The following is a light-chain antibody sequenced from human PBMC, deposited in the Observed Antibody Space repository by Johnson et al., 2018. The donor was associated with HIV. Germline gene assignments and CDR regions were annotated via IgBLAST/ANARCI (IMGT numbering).Light chain of an antibody. Sequence: QAVLTQPPSVSAAPGQKVTISCSGNRSNIGDNFVYWYQHLPGTAPKLLVYDNSKRPSGIPDRFSATKSGTSATLGITGLQTGDEADYYCGTWDSSLSGYVFGTGTKVSVL. CDR1: RSNIGDNF. J-gene: IGLJ1*01. CDR3: GTWDSSLSGYV. CDR2: DNS. V-gene: IGLV1-51*01.